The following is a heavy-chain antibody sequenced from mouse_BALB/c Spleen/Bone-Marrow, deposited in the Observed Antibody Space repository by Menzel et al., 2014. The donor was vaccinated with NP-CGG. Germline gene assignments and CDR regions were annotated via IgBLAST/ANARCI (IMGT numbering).Heavy chain of an antibody. CDR2: IDPANGNT. Sequence: EVKLMESGAELVKPGASVKLSCTASGFNIKDTYIHWVKQRPEQGLEWIGRIDPANGNTKYDPKFQGKATITADTSSNTANLQLSSLTSEDTAVYYCAEITTAAYYVMDYWGQGTSVTVSS. CDR1: GFNIKDTY. J-gene: IGHJ4*01. D-gene: IGHD1-2*01. CDR3: AEITTAAYYVMDY. V-gene: IGHV14-3*02.